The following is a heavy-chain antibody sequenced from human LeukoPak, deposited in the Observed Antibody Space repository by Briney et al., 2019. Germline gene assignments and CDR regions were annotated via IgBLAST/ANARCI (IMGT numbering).Heavy chain of an antibody. J-gene: IGHJ4*02. CDR3: AREYYGSSGYYNDY. CDR1: GDSISSYH. Sequence: SETLSLTCTVSGDSISSYHWSWIRQPPGKGLEWIGYISYSGGPNYNPSHKSRVTISVDTSKNQFSLKLTSVTAADTAVYYCAREYYGSSGYYNDYWGQGTLVTVSS. CDR2: ISYSGGP. V-gene: IGHV4-59*01. D-gene: IGHD3-22*01.